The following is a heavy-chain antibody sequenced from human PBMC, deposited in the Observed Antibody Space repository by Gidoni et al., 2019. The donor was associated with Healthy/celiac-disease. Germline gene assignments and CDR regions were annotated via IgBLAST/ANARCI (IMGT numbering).Heavy chain of an antibody. CDR1: GFTFSSYA. J-gene: IGHJ4*02. CDR3: ARDKATQYYFDY. D-gene: IGHD1-26*01. Sequence: QVQLVESGGGVVQPGRSLRLSCAASGFTFSSYAMHGVRQAPGKGREWVAVISYDGSNKYYADSVKGRFTISRDNSKNTLYLQMNSLRDEDTAVYYCARDKATQYYFDYWGQGTLVTVSS. CDR2: ISYDGSNK. V-gene: IGHV3-30-3*01.